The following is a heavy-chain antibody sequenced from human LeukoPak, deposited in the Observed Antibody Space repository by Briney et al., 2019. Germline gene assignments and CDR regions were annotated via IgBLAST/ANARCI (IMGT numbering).Heavy chain of an antibody. CDR1: GFTFSSYW. Sequence: SGGSLRLSCAASGFTFSSYWMSWVRQAPGKGLEWVANIKQDGSEKYYVDSVKGRFTISRDNAKNSLYLQMNSLRAEDTAVYYCARVDYYDSSGIRGNYFDYWGQGTLVTVSS. CDR2: IKQDGSEK. V-gene: IGHV3-7*04. D-gene: IGHD3-22*01. CDR3: ARVDYYDSSGIRGNYFDY. J-gene: IGHJ4*02.